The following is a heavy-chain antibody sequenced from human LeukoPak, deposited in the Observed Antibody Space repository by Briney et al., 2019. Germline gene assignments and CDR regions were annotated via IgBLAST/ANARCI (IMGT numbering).Heavy chain of an antibody. J-gene: IGHJ4*02. CDR2: INHSGST. CDR3: ARRPGWNYLVRLAPRYYFDY. V-gene: IGHV4-34*01. D-gene: IGHD1-7*01. Sequence: SETLSLTCAVYGGSFSGYYWSWIRQPPGKGLEWIGEINHSGSTNYNPSLKSRVTISVDTSKNQFSLKLSSVTAAGTAVYYCARRPGWNYLVRLAPRYYFDYWGQGTLVTVSS. CDR1: GGSFSGYY.